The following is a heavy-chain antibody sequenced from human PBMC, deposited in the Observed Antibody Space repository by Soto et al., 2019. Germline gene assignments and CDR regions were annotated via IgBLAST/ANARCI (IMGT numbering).Heavy chain of an antibody. V-gene: IGHV1-46*01. CDR3: AREGYYSGSESYSPPRYYGMDV. CDR2: INPSGGNT. J-gene: IGHJ6*02. CDR1: GYTFTSYY. D-gene: IGHD3-10*01. Sequence: ASVKVSCKASGYTFTSYYMHWVRQAPGQGLEWMGIINPSGGNTKYAQKFQGRVTMATDTSTRTAYMELKSLRSDDTAVYYCAREGYYSGSESYSPPRYYGMDVWGQGTTVTVSS.